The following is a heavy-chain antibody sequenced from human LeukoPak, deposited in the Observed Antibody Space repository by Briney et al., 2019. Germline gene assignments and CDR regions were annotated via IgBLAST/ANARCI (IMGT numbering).Heavy chain of an antibody. D-gene: IGHD6-13*01. Sequence: GGSLRLSCAASEFTFSSYGMHWVRQAPGKGLEWVAFIQSDGSNKYYADSVKGRFTISRDNSKNTLYLQMNSLRAEDTATFYCAKAFGSSWSLFHYWGQGTLVTVSS. CDR1: EFTFSSYG. CDR2: IQSDGSNK. J-gene: IGHJ4*02. V-gene: IGHV3-30*02. CDR3: AKAFGSSWSLFHY.